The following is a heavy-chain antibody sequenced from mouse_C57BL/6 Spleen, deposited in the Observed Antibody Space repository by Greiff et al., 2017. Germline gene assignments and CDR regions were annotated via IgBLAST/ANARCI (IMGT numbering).Heavy chain of an antibody. CDR1: GYSITSGYY. CDR2: ISYDGSN. Sequence: EVKLMESGPGLVKPSQSLSLTCSVTGYSITSGYYWNWIRQFPGNKLEWMGYISYDGSNNYNPSLKNRISITRDTSKNQFFLKLNPVTTEDTATYYCARDGGYYGNYDYAMDYWGQGTSVTVSS. J-gene: IGHJ4*01. CDR3: ARDGGYYGNYDYAMDY. D-gene: IGHD2-1*01. V-gene: IGHV3-6*01.